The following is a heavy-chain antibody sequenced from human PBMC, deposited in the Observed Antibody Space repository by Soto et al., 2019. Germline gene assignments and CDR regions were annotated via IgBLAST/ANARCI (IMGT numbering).Heavy chain of an antibody. CDR3: ASYYYGSGSYYNRPHYGMDV. D-gene: IGHD3-10*01. Sequence: GASVKVSCKASGGTFSSYAISWVRQAPGQGLEWMGGIIPIFGTANYAQKFQGRVTITADESTSTAYMELSSLRSEDTAVYYCASYYYGSGSYYNRPHYGMDVWGQGTTVTVSS. CDR1: GGTFSSYA. CDR2: IIPIFGTA. J-gene: IGHJ6*02. V-gene: IGHV1-69*13.